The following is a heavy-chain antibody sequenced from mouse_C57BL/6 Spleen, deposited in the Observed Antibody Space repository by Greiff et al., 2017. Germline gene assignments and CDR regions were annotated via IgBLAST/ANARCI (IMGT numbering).Heavy chain of an antibody. V-gene: IGHV1-82*01. D-gene: IGHD1-1*01. CDR2: IYPGDGDT. J-gene: IGHJ1*03. Sequence: VQLQQSGPELVKPGASVKISCKASGYAFSSSWMNWVKQRPGKGLEWIGRIYPGDGDTNYNGKFKGKATLTADKSSSTAYMQLSSLTSEDSAVYFCARTTTVVPDWYFDVWGTGTTVTVSS. CDR1: GYAFSSSW. CDR3: ARTTTVVPDWYFDV.